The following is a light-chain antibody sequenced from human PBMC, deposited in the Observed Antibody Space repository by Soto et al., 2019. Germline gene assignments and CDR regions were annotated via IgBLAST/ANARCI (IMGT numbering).Light chain of an antibody. CDR2: EVT. Sequence: QSALTQPASVSGSPGQSITISCTGTSSDVGGYNYVSWYQHHPGKAPKLIIYEVTNRPSGVSNRFSGSKSGNTASLTISGLQAEDEADYFCSSYSISTAYLFGTGTKVTVL. CDR3: SSYSISTAYL. V-gene: IGLV2-14*01. CDR1: SSDVGGYNY. J-gene: IGLJ1*01.